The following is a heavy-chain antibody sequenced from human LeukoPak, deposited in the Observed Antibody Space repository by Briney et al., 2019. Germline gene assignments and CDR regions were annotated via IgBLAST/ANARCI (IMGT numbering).Heavy chain of an antibody. J-gene: IGHJ6*02. CDR1: GITVSSNY. CDR2: IYSGGTT. D-gene: IGHD4-17*01. V-gene: IGHV3-53*01. Sequence: GGSLRLSCAASGITVSSNYMSWVRQPPGKGLEWVSIIYSGGTTYYADSEQGRFTISRDNSKNTVYLQMNSLRVEDTAVYYCARDPRTTGKSNYGMDVWGQGTTVTVSS. CDR3: ARDPRTTGKSNYGMDV.